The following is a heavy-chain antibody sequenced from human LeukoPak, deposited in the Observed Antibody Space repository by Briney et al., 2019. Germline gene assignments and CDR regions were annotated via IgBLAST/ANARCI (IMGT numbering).Heavy chain of an antibody. CDR3: ARDGVVGAPDYYYYMDV. J-gene: IGHJ6*03. D-gene: IGHD1-26*01. CDR2: IYTSGST. V-gene: IGHV4-4*07. Sequence: SETLSLTCTVSGGSISSYCWSWIRQPAGKGLEWIGRIYTSGSTNYNPSLKSRVTMSVDTSKNQFSLKLSSVTAADTAVYYCARDGVVGAPDYYYYMDVWGKGTTVTISS. CDR1: GGSISSYC.